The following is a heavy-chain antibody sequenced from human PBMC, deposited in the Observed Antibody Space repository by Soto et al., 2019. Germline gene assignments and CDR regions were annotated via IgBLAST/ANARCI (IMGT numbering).Heavy chain of an antibody. CDR3: AKPSDFWSGYPLPDY. Sequence: VASVKVSCKASGYTFTGYYMHWVRRAPGQGLEWMGWINPNSGGTNYAQKFQGRVTMTRDTSISTAYMELSRLRSDDTAVYYCAKPSDFWSGYPLPDYWGQGTLVTVSS. J-gene: IGHJ4*02. CDR1: GYTFTGYY. D-gene: IGHD3-3*01. CDR2: INPNSGGT. V-gene: IGHV1-2*02.